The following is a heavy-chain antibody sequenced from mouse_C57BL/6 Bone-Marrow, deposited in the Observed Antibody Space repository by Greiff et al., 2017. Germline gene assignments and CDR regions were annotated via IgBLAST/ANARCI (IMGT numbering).Heavy chain of an antibody. V-gene: IGHV1-69*01. D-gene: IGHD2-12*01. CDR1: GYTFTSYW. CDR2: IDPSDSYT. CDR3: AREDSLWRFAY. J-gene: IGHJ3*01. Sequence: QVQLQQPGAELVMPGASVKLSCKASGYTFTSYWMHWVKQRPGQGLEWIGEIDPSDSYTNYNQKFKGKATLTVDKSSSTAYMQLSSLTSEDSAVYYCAREDSLWRFAYWGHGTLVTVSA.